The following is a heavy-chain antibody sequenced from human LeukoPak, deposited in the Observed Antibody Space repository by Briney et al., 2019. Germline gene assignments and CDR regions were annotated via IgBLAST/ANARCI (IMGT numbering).Heavy chain of an antibody. CDR3: AKGITMLRPYYFDY. V-gene: IGHV3-30*18. D-gene: IGHD1-20*01. Sequence: GGSLRLSCAASGFTFSSYWMSWVRQAPGKGLEGVAVISYDGSNKYYADSVKGRFTISRDNSKNTLYLQMNSLRAEYTAVYYCAKGITMLRPYYFDYWGQGTLVTVSS. J-gene: IGHJ4*02. CDR1: GFTFSSYW. CDR2: ISYDGSNK.